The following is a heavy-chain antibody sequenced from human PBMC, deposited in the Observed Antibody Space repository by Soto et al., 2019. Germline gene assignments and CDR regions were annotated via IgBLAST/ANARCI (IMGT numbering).Heavy chain of an antibody. CDR2: IYYSGST. J-gene: IGHJ6*02. D-gene: IGHD6-19*01. V-gene: IGHV4-30-4*08. CDR1: GGSISSGGYY. Sequence: LSLTCTVSGGSISSGGYYWSRIRQHPGKGLEWIGHIYYSGSTYYNPSLKSRVTISVDTSKNQFSLKLSSVTAADTAVYYCARDVAVVGHGNYYCYYGMDVWGQGTTVTVSS. CDR3: ARDVAVVGHGNYYCYYGMDV.